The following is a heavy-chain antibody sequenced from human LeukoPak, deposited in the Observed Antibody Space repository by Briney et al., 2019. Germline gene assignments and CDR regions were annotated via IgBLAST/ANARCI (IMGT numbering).Heavy chain of an antibody. V-gene: IGHV3-21*01. CDR1: GFTFSGYI. CDR2: ISSSSYI. D-gene: IGHD6-13*01. Sequence: GGSLRLSCAASGFTFSGYIMNWVRQAPGKGLEWVSYISSSSYIYYADSVKGRFTISRDNAKNSLYLQMNSLRAEDTAVYYCAREGVSWAFDYWGQGTLVTVSS. CDR3: AREGVSWAFDY. J-gene: IGHJ4*02.